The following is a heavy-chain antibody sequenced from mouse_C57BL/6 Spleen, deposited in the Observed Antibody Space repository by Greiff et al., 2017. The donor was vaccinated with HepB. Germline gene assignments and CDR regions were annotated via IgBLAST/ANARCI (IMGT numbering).Heavy chain of an antibody. CDR2: IDPSDSYT. D-gene: IGHD3-1*01. CDR1: GYTFTSYW. V-gene: IGHV1-69*01. J-gene: IGHJ1*03. CDR3: ARSGGPGYFDV. Sequence: VQLQQPGAELVMPGASVKLSCKASGYTFTSYWMHWVKQRPGQGLEWIGEIDPSDSYTNYNQKFKGKSTLTVDKSSSTAYMQLSSLTSEDSAVYYCARSGGPGYFDVWGTGTTVTVSS.